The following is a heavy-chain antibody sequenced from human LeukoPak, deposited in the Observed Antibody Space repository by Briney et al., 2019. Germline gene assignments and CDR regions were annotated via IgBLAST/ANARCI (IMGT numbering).Heavy chain of an antibody. Sequence: ASVKVSCKASGYTFTGYYIHWVRQAPGQGLEWMGWINPNSGGTDYAQNFQGWVTMTRDTSISTAYMELSRLRSDDTAVYYCARDLGTHYFDYWGQGTLVTVSS. D-gene: IGHD3-16*01. J-gene: IGHJ4*02. CDR3: ARDLGTHYFDY. CDR2: INPNSGGT. V-gene: IGHV1-2*04. CDR1: GYTFTGYY.